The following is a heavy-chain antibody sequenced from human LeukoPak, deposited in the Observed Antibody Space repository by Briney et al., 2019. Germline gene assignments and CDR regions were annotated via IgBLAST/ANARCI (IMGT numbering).Heavy chain of an antibody. CDR3: ATSGGIPTSGKEGYYFDY. Sequence: GGTLRLSCAASGFKFIDYGMTWVRQAPGKGLEWVSALSGSGTTTYYADSVKGRFSIFRDNSKNTVYLQMKSLRAEDTAVYYCATSGGIPTSGKEGYYFDYWGQGTLVTVSS. J-gene: IGHJ4*02. CDR2: LSGSGTTT. D-gene: IGHD1-26*01. V-gene: IGHV3-23*01. CDR1: GFKFIDYG.